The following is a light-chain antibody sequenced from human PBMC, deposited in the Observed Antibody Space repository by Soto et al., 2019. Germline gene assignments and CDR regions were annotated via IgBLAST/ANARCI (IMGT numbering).Light chain of an antibody. CDR3: CSSTGITTLV. CDR2: EVS. CDR1: ISDIGTYNY. Sequence: QSVLTQPASVSGSPGQSITISCSGTISDIGTYNYVSWYQQHAGKAPKLIIYEVSHRPSGVSTRFSGSTSGRTASLTISGLQAEDEANYYCCSSTGITTLVFATGTKVTVL. J-gene: IGLJ1*01. V-gene: IGLV2-14*01.